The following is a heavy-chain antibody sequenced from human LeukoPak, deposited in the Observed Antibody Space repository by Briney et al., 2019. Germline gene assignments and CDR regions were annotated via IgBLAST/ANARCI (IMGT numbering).Heavy chain of an antibody. CDR2: IYYSGST. Sequence: SETLSLTCTVSAGSISSGDYYWSWIRQPPGKGLEWIGYIYYSGSTYYNPSLKSRVTISVDTSKNQFSLKLSSVTAADTAVYYCARGGYGSGSYYPDYWGQGTLVTVSS. D-gene: IGHD3-10*01. CDR3: ARGGYGSGSYYPDY. CDR1: AGSISSGDYY. V-gene: IGHV4-30-4*01. J-gene: IGHJ4*02.